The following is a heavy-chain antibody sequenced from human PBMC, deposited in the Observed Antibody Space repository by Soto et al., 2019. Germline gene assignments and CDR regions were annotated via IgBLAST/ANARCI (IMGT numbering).Heavy chain of an antibody. Sequence: PGGSLRLSCAASGFTFSSYSMNWVPQAPGKGLEWVSSISSSSSYIYYADSVKGRRTISRANAKNSLYLHTNSLRAEDTAVYYCASGSGYSSGWYVDYWGQGTLVTGSS. J-gene: IGHJ4*02. D-gene: IGHD6-19*01. CDR3: ASGSGYSSGWYVDY. CDR2: ISSSSSYI. CDR1: GFTFSSYS. V-gene: IGHV3-21*01.